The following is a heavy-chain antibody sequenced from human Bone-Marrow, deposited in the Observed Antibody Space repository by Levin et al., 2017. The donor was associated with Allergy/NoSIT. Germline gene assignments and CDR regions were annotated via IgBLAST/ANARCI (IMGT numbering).Heavy chain of an antibody. Sequence: GGSLRLSCAASEFTFSDHYMTWIRQAPGKGLEWVSYISERSNYTNYADSVKGRFTISRDNVKKSLYLQMNSLRGDDTAVYYCARARDGYYGSGSFDFWGQGTLLTVSS. D-gene: IGHD3-10*01. CDR2: ISERSNYT. CDR3: ARARDGYYGSGSFDF. V-gene: IGHV3-11*06. J-gene: IGHJ4*02. CDR1: EFTFSDHY.